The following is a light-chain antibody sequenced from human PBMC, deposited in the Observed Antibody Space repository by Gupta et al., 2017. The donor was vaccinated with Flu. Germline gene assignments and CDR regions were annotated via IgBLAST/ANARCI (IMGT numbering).Light chain of an antibody. CDR2: EAT. V-gene: IGKV5-2*01. Sequence: ETTLTQSPAFMSATPGDKVNISCKASQDIDDDMNWYQQKPGEAAIFIIQEATTLVPGSPTRCSGSEYGTDCTITINNIESEEAAYYFCLQHENVHLAALTFGGGTKVEIK. CDR1: QDIDDD. CDR3: LQHENVHLAALT. J-gene: IGKJ4*01.